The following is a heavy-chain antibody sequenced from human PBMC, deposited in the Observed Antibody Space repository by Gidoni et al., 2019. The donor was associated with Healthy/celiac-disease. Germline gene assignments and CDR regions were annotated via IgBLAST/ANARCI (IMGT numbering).Heavy chain of an antibody. V-gene: IGHV3-30-3*01. J-gene: IGHJ1*01. D-gene: IGHD3-9*01. CDR1: GFTFSSYA. CDR3: ARDSYYDILTGSGYLQH. CDR2: ISYDGSNK. Sequence: QVQLVESGGGVVQPGRSLRLSCAASGFTFSSYAMHWVRQAPGKGLEWVAVISYDGSNKYYADSVKGRFTISRDNSKNTLYLQMNSLRAEDTAVYYCARDSYYDILTGSGYLQHWGQGTLVTVSS.